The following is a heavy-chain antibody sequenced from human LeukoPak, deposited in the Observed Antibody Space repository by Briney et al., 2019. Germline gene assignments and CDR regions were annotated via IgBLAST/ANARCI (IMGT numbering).Heavy chain of an antibody. D-gene: IGHD2-21*01. J-gene: IGHJ6*03. Sequence: SVKVSCKASGGTFSSYAISWVRQAPGQGLEWMGGIIPIFGTANYAQKFQGRVTITADESTSTAYMELGSLRSEDTAVYYCARSFGGGVGYYYYMDVWGKGTTVTVSS. V-gene: IGHV1-69*13. CDR2: IIPIFGTA. CDR3: ARSFGGGVGYYYYMDV. CDR1: GGTFSSYA.